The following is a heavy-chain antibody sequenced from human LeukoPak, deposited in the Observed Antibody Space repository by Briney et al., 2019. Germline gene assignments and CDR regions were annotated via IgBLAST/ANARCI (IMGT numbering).Heavy chain of an antibody. V-gene: IGHV3-21*01. CDR3: ARDLQSDTALDY. D-gene: IGHD5-18*01. CDR2: ISSSSSYI. CDR1: GFTFGSYS. Sequence: GGSLRLSCAASGFTFGSYSMNWVRQAPGKGLEWVSSISSSSSYIYYADSVKGRFTISRDNAKNSLYLQMNSLRAEDTAMYYCARDLQSDTALDYWGQGTLVTVSS. J-gene: IGHJ4*02.